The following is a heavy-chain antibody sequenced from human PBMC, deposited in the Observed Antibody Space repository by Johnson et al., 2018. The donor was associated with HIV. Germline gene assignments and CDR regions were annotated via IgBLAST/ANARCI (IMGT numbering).Heavy chain of an antibody. CDR3: ARAVCRGGRCYSHDAFDI. CDR1: GFTFSSYD. J-gene: IGHJ3*02. Sequence: VQLVESGGGLVQPGGSLRLSCAASGFTFSSYDMHWVRQATGNGLEWVSTIGTAGDTYYPGSVKGRFTVSREDAKNSLYLQMNSLRAGDTALYYCARAVCRGGRCYSHDAFDIWGQGTMVTVSS. V-gene: IGHV3-13*01. CDR2: IGTAGDT. D-gene: IGHD2-15*01.